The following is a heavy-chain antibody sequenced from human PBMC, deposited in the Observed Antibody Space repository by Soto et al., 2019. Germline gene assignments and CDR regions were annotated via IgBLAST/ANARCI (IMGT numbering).Heavy chain of an antibody. J-gene: IGHJ6*02. CDR2: IYYSGST. V-gene: IGHV4-59*01. Sequence: SETLSLTCTGSGGSISSYYWSWIRQPPGKGLEWIGYIYYSGSTNYNPSLKSRVTISVDTSKNQFSLKLSSVTAADTAVYYCARWAGYYYYYGMDVWGQGTTVTVSS. CDR1: GGSISSYY. CDR3: ARWAGYYYYYGMDV.